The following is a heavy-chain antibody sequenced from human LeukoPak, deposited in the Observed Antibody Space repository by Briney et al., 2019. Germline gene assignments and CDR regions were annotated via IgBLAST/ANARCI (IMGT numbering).Heavy chain of an antibody. V-gene: IGHV4-4*07. CDR1: GGSISSYY. Sequence: SETLSLTCAVSGGSISSYYWSWIRQPAGKGLEWIGRIHSSGSTDYNPSLKSRVTMSVDTSKNQFSLKVRSVTAADTAVYYCAREGSATARPFVSNDYWGQGTLVTVSS. D-gene: IGHD6-6*01. CDR2: IHSSGST. J-gene: IGHJ4*02. CDR3: AREGSATARPFVSNDY.